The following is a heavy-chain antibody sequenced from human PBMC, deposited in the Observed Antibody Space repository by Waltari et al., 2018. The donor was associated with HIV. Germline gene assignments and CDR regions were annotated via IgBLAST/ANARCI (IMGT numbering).Heavy chain of an antibody. CDR1: GGSIPSDSSY. CDR2: VHTSGNS. V-gene: IGHV4-61*02. Sequence: QVRLQESGPGLVKPSQTLSLTCSVSGGSIPSDSSYWSWLRQPAGKGLEWIGRVHTSGNSHYNPSLRSRVTISVDTSKNQFSLSMNSVTAADTAVYYCTNGGDINGSEFDFWGQGALVTVSS. CDR3: TNGGDINGSEFDF. D-gene: IGHD3-10*01. J-gene: IGHJ4*02.